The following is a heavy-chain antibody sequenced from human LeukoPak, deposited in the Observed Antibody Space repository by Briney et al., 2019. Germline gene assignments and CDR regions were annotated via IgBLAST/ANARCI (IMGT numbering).Heavy chain of an antibody. CDR1: GYSFSGYR. V-gene: IGHV5-10-1*01. J-gene: IGHJ3*02. D-gene: IGHD2-21*01. Sequence: GESLRISCKGSGYSFSGYRISWVRQMPGKGLEWMGKIDPGDSQTIYSPSFQGHVIISIDKSISTAYLQWNSLKASDSAMYFCAVKGVVVGGLDIWGQGTMVAVSS. CDR2: IDPGDSQT. CDR3: AVKGVVVGGLDI.